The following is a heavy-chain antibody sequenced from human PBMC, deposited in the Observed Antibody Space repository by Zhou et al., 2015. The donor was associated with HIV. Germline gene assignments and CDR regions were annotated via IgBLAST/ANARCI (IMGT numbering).Heavy chain of an antibody. D-gene: IGHD3-22*01. CDR1: GGTFSSYA. J-gene: IGHJ4*02. CDR3: ARDTHYYDSSGYYYGGSYYFDY. V-gene: IGHV1-69*01. CDR2: IIPIFGTA. Sequence: QVQLVQSGAEVKKPGSSVKVSCKASGGTFSSYAISWVRQAPGQGLEWMGGIIPIFGTANYAQKFQGRVTITADESTSTAYMELSSLRSEDTAVYYCARDTHYYDSSGYYYGGSYYFDYWGQGTLVTVSS.